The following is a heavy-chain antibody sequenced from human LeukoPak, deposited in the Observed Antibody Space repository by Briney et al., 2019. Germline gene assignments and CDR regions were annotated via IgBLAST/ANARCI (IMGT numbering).Heavy chain of an antibody. V-gene: IGHV3-21*01. CDR2: ISSSSSSYI. D-gene: IGHD6-13*01. CDR1: GFTFSSYS. CDR3: ARDGRRIAAAGWFDP. J-gene: IGHJ5*02. Sequence: GGSLRLSCAASGFTFSSYSMNWVRQAPGKGLEWVSSISSSSSSYIYYADSVKGRFTISRDNAKNSLYLQMNSLRAEDTAVYYCARDGRRIAAAGWFDPWGQGTLVTVSS.